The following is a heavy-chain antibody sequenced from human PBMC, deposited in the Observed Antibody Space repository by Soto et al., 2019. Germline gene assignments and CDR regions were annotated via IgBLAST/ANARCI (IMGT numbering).Heavy chain of an antibody. CDR2: IYHSGST. CDR1: GGSISSGGYS. D-gene: IGHD5-18*01. Sequence: SETLSLTCAVSGGSISSGGYSWSWIRQPPGKGLEWIGYIYHSGSTYYNPSLKSRVTISVDRSKNQFSLKLSSVTAADPAVYYCASVDTAMVRFDYWGQGTLVTVSS. CDR3: ASVDTAMVRFDY. V-gene: IGHV4-30-2*01. J-gene: IGHJ4*02.